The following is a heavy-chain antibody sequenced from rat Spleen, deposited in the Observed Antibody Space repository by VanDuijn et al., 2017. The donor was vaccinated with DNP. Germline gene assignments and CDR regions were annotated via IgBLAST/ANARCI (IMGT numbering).Heavy chain of an antibody. CDR2: ISYSGTT. V-gene: IGHV3-1*01. Sequence: EVQLQESGPGLVKPSQSLSLTCSVTAYSITTNYWGWLRKFPGNKMEWIGHISYSGTTSYHPSLKSRISITRDTSKNQFFLQLSSVTTEDTATYYCARWNIGTSTLDYWGQGVMVTVSS. CDR3: ARWNIGTSTLDY. D-gene: IGHD1-5*01. J-gene: IGHJ2*01. CDR1: AYSITTNY.